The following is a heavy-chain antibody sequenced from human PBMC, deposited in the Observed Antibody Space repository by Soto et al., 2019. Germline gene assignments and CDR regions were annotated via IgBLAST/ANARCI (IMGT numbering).Heavy chain of an antibody. CDR2: IYHSGST. D-gene: IGHD5-12*01. CDR3: AMQPLVDTMADNFDY. V-gene: IGHV4-30-2*01. Sequence: PSETLSLTCAVSGGSISSGGYSWSWIRQPPGKGLEWIGYIYHSGSTYYNPSLKSRVTVSADTSKNQFSLKLSSVTAVDTAVYYCAMQPLVDTMADNFDYWGQGTLVTVSS. J-gene: IGHJ4*02. CDR1: GGSISSGGYS.